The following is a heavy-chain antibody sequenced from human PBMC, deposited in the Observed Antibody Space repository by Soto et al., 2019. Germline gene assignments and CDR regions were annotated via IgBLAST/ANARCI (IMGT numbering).Heavy chain of an antibody. CDR3: ARSSFESGWPEYSFDY. Sequence: GESLKISCKGSGYSFTSYWIGWVRQMPGKGLEWMGIIYPGDSDTRYSPSFQGQVTISADKSIGTAYLQWSSLKASDTAMYYCARSSFESGWPEYSFDYWGQGTLVTVSS. D-gene: IGHD6-19*01. CDR1: GYSFTSYW. V-gene: IGHV5-51*01. J-gene: IGHJ4*02. CDR2: IYPGDSDT.